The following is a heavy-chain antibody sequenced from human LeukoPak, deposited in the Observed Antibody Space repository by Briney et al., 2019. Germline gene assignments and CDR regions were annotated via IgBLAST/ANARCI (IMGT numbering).Heavy chain of an antibody. D-gene: IGHD4-17*01. CDR2: IIPIFGTA. J-gene: IGHJ5*02. CDR3: AREVTTPGYWFDP. CDR1: GGTFGSYA. V-gene: IGHV1-69*05. Sequence: SVKVSCKASGGTFGSYAISWVRQAPGQGLEWMGGIIPIFGTANYAQKFQGRVTITTDESTSTAYMELSSLRSKDTAVYYCAREVTTPGYWFDPWGQGTLVTVSS.